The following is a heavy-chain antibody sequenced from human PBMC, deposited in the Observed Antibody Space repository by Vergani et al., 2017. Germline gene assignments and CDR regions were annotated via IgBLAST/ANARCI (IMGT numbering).Heavy chain of an antibody. J-gene: IGHJ4*02. CDR2: TYYSGST. V-gene: IGHV4-61*01. CDR3: ARWSFGEYALDY. Sequence: QVQLQESGPGLVKPSETLSLTRTVSGGAVSSGSHYWSWIRQPPGKGMEWIGYTYYSGSTNYNPTLKSRVTILVDTSKIQFSLKLSSVTAADTGVYYCARWSFGEYALDYWGQGTLVTVSS. CDR1: GGAVSSGSHY. D-gene: IGHD3-10*01.